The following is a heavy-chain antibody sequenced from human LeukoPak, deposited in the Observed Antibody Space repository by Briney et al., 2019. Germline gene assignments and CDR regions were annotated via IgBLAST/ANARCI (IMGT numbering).Heavy chain of an antibody. CDR2: ISSSSSYI. CDR1: GFTFRKYN. V-gene: IGHV3-21*01. CDR3: ARDLIVDTAMVDAFDI. J-gene: IGHJ3*02. Sequence: GGSLRLSCAASGFTFRKYNMNWVRQAPGKGLEWVSAISSSSSYIYYADSVKGRFTISRDNAKNSLYLQMNSLRAEDTAVYYCARDLIVDTAMVDAFDIWGQGTMVTVSS. D-gene: IGHD5-18*01.